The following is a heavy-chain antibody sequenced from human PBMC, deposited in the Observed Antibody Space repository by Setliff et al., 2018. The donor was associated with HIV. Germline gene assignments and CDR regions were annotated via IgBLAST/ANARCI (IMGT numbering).Heavy chain of an antibody. D-gene: IGHD2-2*01. Sequence: SETLSLTCAVSGGSISSDNWWTWVRQPPGKGLEWIGEIYHSEYTNYNPSLKSRVTISLDMSKNQFSLKLTSVTAADTAVYYCARGGTSSNWFDPWGQGTLVTVSS. CDR3: ARGGTSSNWFDP. V-gene: IGHV4-4*02. CDR1: GGSISSDNW. J-gene: IGHJ5*02. CDR2: IYHSEYT.